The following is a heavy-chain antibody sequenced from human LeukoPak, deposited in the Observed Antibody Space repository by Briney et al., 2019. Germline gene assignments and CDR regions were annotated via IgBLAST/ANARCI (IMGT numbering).Heavy chain of an antibody. J-gene: IGHJ3*02. CDR3: ARERIAKVRGVIRFYAFDI. Sequence: GGSLRLSCEATGFTFSSDSMNWVRQAPGKGLGWISYISSSSNTIYYADSVKGRFTISRDNANHSLYLQMKSLRAEDTAVYYCARERIAKVRGVIRFYAFDIWGQGTVVTVSS. CDR1: GFTFSSDS. D-gene: IGHD3-10*01. CDR2: ISSSSNTI. V-gene: IGHV3-48*01.